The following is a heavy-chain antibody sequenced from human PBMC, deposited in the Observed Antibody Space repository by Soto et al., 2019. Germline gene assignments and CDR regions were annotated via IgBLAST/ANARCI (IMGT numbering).Heavy chain of an antibody. CDR3: ARAPYYYDSSGYYFGHFDC. Sequence: SETLSLTCAVSDYSISSGYYWGWIRQPPGKGLEWIGSFHHSGSTYYNPSLKSRVTISPDTSKNQFSLNLSSVTAADTAAYYCARAPYYYDSSGYYFGHFDCWGQGTLVT. V-gene: IGHV4-38-2*01. CDR1: DYSISSGYY. J-gene: IGHJ4*02. CDR2: FHHSGST. D-gene: IGHD3-22*01.